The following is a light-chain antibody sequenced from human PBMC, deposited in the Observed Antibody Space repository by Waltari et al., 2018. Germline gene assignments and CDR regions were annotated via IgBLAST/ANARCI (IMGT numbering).Light chain of an antibody. V-gene: IGLV2-23*02. J-gene: IGLJ2*01. Sequence: QSALTQPDSVSGSPGPSITISCTGYSSNIGTYKLISWYPLSPGKAPNLVIFEVNKRPSGASIRFSGAKSGNTASLTISGLQADDEGDYYCCSYAGGGSLIFGGGTKLTV. CDR1: SSNIGTYKL. CDR2: EVN. CDR3: CSYAGGGSLI.